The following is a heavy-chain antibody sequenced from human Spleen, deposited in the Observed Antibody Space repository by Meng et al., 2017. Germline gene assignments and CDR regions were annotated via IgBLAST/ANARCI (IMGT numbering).Heavy chain of an antibody. CDR2: INPDNGDT. D-gene: IGHD5-24*01. CDR3: ARYRILNGTGYNFYYYFEY. Sequence: ASVKVSCKASGYTFTNYEIHWVRQAPGQRLEWMGWINPDNGDTQYSQTFQGRVTITRDTSASTAYMELSDLRSKDAAVYYCARYRILNGTGYNFYYYFEYWGQGTRVTVSS. CDR1: GYTFTNYE. J-gene: IGHJ4*02. V-gene: IGHV1-3*01.